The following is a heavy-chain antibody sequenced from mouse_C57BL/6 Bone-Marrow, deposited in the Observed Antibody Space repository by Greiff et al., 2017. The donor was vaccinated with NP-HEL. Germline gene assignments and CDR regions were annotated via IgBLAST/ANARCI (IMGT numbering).Heavy chain of an antibody. CDR1: GFTFSSYG. J-gene: IGHJ2*01. Sequence: EVKLVESGGDLVKPGGSLKLSCAASGFTFSSYGMSWVRQTPDKRLEWVATISSGGSYTYYPDSVKGRFTISRDNAKHTLYLQMSSLKSEDTAMYYCARHTLDFDYWGQGTTLTVSS. CDR2: ISSGGSYT. CDR3: ARHTLDFDY. V-gene: IGHV5-6*01.